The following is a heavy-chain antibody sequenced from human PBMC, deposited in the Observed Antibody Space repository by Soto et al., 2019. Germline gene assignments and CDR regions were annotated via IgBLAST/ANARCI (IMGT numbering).Heavy chain of an antibody. CDR1: GFTFITSV. Sequence: AGGFLRLSCAAAGFTFITSVMSWVRQAPGKGLEWVSVISAGGGSTSYADSVKGRFSISRDNSKNTLYLQMSSLRAEDTAVYYCAKDKRSVTRPGKADYWGQGTLVTVSS. V-gene: IGHV3-23*01. D-gene: IGHD4-17*01. CDR2: ISAGGGST. J-gene: IGHJ4*02. CDR3: AKDKRSVTRPGKADY.